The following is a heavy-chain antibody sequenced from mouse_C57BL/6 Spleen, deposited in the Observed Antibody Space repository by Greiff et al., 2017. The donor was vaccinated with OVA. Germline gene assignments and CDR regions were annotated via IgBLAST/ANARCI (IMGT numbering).Heavy chain of an antibody. CDR1: GFTFSSYA. CDR2: ISDGGSYT. D-gene: IGHD4-1*01. J-gene: IGHJ4*01. V-gene: IGHV5-4*01. Sequence: EVQGVESGGGLVKPGGSLKLSCAASGFTFSSYAMSWVRQTPEKRLEWVATISDGGSYTYYPDNVKGRFTISRDNAKNNLYLQMSHLKSEDTAMYYCARANWDYYAMDYWGQGTSVTVSS. CDR3: ARANWDYYAMDY.